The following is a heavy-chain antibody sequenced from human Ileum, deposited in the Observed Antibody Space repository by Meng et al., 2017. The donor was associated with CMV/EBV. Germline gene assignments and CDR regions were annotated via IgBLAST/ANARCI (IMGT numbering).Heavy chain of an antibody. CDR3: ARDTGYSSGHAMDV. J-gene: IGHJ6*02. Sequence: SCAASGFTFSNHGMHWVRQAPGKGLEWVALIRYDGTNKYYVDSVKGRFTISRDNSKNTLYLQMNSLRTDDTAVYYCARDTGYSSGHAMDVWGQGTAVTVSS. D-gene: IGHD5-18*01. CDR1: GFTFSNHG. V-gene: IGHV3-30*02. CDR2: IRYDGTNK.